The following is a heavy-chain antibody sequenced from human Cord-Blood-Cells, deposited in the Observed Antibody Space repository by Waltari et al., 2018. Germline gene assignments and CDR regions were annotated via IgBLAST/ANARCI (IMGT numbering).Heavy chain of an antibody. J-gene: IGHJ4*02. D-gene: IGHD2-2*01. CDR3: ARGGCSSTSCYYFDY. CDR1: GGSFSGYY. Sequence: QVQLQQWGAGLLKPSETLSLTCAVYGGSFSGYYWRCIRQPPGKGLEWIGEINHSGSTNYNPSLKSRVTISVDTSKNQFSLKLSSVTAADTAVYYCARGGCSSTSCYYFDYWGQGTLVTVSS. V-gene: IGHV4-34*01. CDR2: INHSGST.